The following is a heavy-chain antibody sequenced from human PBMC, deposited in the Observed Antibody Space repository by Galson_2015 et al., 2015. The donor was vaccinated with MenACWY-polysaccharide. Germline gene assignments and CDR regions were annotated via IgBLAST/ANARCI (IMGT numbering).Heavy chain of an antibody. D-gene: IGHD5-24*01. Sequence: TLSLTCPVSGGSMTSGNYYWTWIRQPTGKGLEWIGRIYSSGRTDINPSLKSRVTISIDTSKNQFSLSLSFLTAADTAAYYCVRGSDTIFALDIWGQGTMVTVSS. CDR3: VRGSDTIFALDI. V-gene: IGHV4-61*02. CDR1: GGSMTSGNYY. CDR2: IYSSGRT. J-gene: IGHJ3*02.